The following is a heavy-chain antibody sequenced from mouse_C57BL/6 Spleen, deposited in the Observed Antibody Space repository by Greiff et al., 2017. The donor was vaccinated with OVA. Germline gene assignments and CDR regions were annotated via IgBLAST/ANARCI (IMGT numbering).Heavy chain of an antibody. J-gene: IGHJ2*01. CDR3: ARDGITTVVADDY. CDR2: IDPSDSYT. D-gene: IGHD1-1*01. CDR1: GYTFTSYW. V-gene: IGHV1-59*01. Sequence: QVQLQQPGAELVRPGTSVKLSCKASGYTFTSYWMHWVKQRPGQGLEWIGVIDPSDSYTNYNQKFKGKATLTVDTSSSTAYMQLSSLTSEDSAVYYCARDGITTVVADDYWGQGTTLTVSS.